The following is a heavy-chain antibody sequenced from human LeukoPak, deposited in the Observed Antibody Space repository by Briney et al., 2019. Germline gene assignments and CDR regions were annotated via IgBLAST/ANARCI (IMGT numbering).Heavy chain of an antibody. D-gene: IGHD3-10*01. J-gene: IGHJ5*02. CDR3: ARDGWFGDYNWFDP. CDR2: ISSASNTI. V-gene: IGHV3-48*01. Sequence: QPGESLRLSCAASGFTFSSYSMNWVRQAPGKGLEWVSYISSASNTIYYADSVKGRFTISRDNAKKSLYLQMNSLRAEDTAMYYCARDGWFGDYNWFDPWGQGTLVTVSS. CDR1: GFTFSSYS.